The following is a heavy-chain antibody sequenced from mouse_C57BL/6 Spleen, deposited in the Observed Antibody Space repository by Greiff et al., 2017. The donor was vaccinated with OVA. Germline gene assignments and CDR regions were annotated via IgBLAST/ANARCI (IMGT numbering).Heavy chain of an antibody. CDR3: ASERWLLRRAMDY. V-gene: IGHV1-64*01. D-gene: IGHD2-3*01. Sequence: QVQLQQPGAELVKPGASVKLSCKASGYTFTSYWMHWVKQRPGQGLEWIGMIHPNSGSTNYNEKFKSKATLTVDKSSSTAYMQLSSLTSEDSAVYYCASERWLLRRAMDYWGQGTSVTVSS. CDR1: GYTFTSYW. CDR2: IHPNSGST. J-gene: IGHJ4*01.